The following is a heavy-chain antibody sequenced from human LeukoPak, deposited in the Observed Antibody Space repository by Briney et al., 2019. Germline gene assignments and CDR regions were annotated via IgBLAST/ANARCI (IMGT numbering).Heavy chain of an antibody. CDR2: ITGGGGTT. J-gene: IGHJ4*02. CDR3: AKKSPIFGVVIPLFDY. V-gene: IGHV3-23*01. CDR1: EFTFSSYN. Sequence: GGSLRLSCAASEFTFSSYNMNWVRQAPGKGLEWVSGITGGGGTTYYADSVKGRFTISRDNSKNTLSLQMNSLRADDTAVYYCAKKSPIFGVVIPLFDYWGQGILVTVSS. D-gene: IGHD3-3*01.